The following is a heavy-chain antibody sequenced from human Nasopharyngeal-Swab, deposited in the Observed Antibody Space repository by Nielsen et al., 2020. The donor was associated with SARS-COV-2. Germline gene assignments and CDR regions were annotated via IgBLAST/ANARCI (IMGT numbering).Heavy chain of an antibody. CDR3: ARARVVVPAANNWFDP. CDR1: GGSIRSGGYY. Sequence: SETLSLTCTVSGGSIRSGGYYWSWIRQHPGKGLEWIGYIYYSGSTYYNPSLKSRVTISVDTSKNQFSLKLSSVTAADTAVYYCARARVVVPAANNWFDPWGQGTLVTVSS. V-gene: IGHV4-31*03. D-gene: IGHD2-2*01. CDR2: IYYSGST. J-gene: IGHJ5*02.